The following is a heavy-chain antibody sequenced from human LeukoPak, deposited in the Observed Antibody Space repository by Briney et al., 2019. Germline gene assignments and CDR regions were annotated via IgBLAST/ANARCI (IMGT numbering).Heavy chain of an antibody. V-gene: IGHV3-21*04. J-gene: IGHJ4*02. D-gene: IGHD3-10*01. Sequence: GRSLRLSCAASGFTFSSYSMNWVRQAPGKGLEWVSSISSSSSYIYYADSVKGRFTISRDNSKSTLYIQMNSLRAEDTAVYYCARAKPKNMVRGLIMRRESRYYFDYWGQGTLVTVSS. CDR1: GFTFSSYS. CDR3: ARAKPKNMVRGLIMRRESRYYFDY. CDR2: ISSSSSYI.